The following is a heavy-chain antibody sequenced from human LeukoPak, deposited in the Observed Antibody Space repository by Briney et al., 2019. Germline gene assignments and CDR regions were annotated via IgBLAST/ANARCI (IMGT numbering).Heavy chain of an antibody. CDR1: GGSISSYY. D-gene: IGHD5-18*01. V-gene: IGHV4-59*01. Sequence: SETLSLTCTVSGGSISSYYWSWIRQPPGKGLEWIGYIYYSGSTNYNPSLKSRVTISVDASKNQFSLKLSSVTAADTAVYYCARESGTAMVDYWGQGTLVTVSP. J-gene: IGHJ4*02. CDR3: ARESGTAMVDY. CDR2: IYYSGST.